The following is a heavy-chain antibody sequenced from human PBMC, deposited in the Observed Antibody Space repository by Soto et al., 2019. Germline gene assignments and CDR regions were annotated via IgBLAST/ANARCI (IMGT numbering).Heavy chain of an antibody. CDR3: ARGVATVTNLHYYYYYGMDV. Sequence: QVQLVQSGAEVKKPGSSVKVSCKASGGTFSSYAISWVRQAPGQGLEWMGGIIPIFGTANYAQKFQGRVTITADESTSTAYMELSSLRSEDTAVYYCARGVATVTNLHYYYYYGMDVWGQGTTVTVSS. D-gene: IGHD4-4*01. CDR1: GGTFSSYA. CDR2: IIPIFGTA. J-gene: IGHJ6*02. V-gene: IGHV1-69*12.